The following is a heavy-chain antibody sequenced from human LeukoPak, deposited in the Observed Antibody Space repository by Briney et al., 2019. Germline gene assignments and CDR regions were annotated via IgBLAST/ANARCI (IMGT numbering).Heavy chain of an antibody. CDR1: GGTFSSYT. CDR3: ARDGGGDWDY. J-gene: IGHJ4*02. V-gene: IGHV1-69*06. Sequence: SVKVSCKPSGGTFSSYTISWVRQAPGQGLEWMGGLIPLFGTANYAQKFQGRVTITAEKSTNIAYMELSSLRAEDTAIYYCARDGGGDWDYWGQGTLVTVSS. CDR2: LIPLFGTA. D-gene: IGHD2-21*02.